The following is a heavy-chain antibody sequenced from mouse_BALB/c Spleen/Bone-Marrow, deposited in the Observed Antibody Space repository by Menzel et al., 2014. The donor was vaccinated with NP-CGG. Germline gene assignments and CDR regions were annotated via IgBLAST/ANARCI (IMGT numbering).Heavy chain of an antibody. Sequence: VQLQQSGAELMKPGASVKISCKATGYTFSRYWIKWVKQRPGHGLEWIGGILPGNGDTNYNENFKGKATFTADTSSNTAYMQLSSLTSEDSAVYYCVRFHYYFDYWGQGTTLTVSS. V-gene: IGHV1-9*01. CDR3: VRFHYYFDY. CDR1: GYTFSRYW. CDR2: ILPGNGDT. J-gene: IGHJ2*01.